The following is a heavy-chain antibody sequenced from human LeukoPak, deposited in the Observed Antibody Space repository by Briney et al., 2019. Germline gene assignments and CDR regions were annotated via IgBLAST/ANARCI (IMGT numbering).Heavy chain of an antibody. CDR2: ITSSNYI. V-gene: IGHV3-21*01. CDR3: ARDRELRYCSSTSRYNYFGMDV. Sequence: PGGSLRLSCAASGFTFSTYSMNWVRQAPGKGLEWVSSITSSNYIYYADSVKGRFTISRDNAKNSLYLQMNSLGAEDTALYYCARDRELRYCSSTSRYNYFGMDVWGQGTTVTVSS. D-gene: IGHD2-2*02. J-gene: IGHJ6*02. CDR1: GFTFSTYS.